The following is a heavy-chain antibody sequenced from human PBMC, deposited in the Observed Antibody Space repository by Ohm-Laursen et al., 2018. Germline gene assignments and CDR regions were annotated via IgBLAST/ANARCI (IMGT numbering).Heavy chain of an antibody. Sequence: SLRLSCTASGFTFRTYGMHWVRQAPGKGLEWVALISYDANTEYYADSVKGRFTISRDNSKNTLYLQMNSLRAEDTAVYYCAKVWVSGWSPAGYFDYWGQGTLVTVSS. CDR2: ISYDANTE. V-gene: IGHV3-30*18. CDR1: GFTFRTYG. J-gene: IGHJ4*02. D-gene: IGHD6-19*01. CDR3: AKVWVSGWSPAGYFDY.